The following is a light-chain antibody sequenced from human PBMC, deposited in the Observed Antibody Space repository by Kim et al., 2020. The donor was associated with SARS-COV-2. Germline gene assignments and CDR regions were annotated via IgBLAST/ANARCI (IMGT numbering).Light chain of an antibody. CDR3: QSYDSSLSGWV. J-gene: IGLJ3*02. CDR2: GNS. Sequence: QWVTISCTGSSSNIGAGYDVHWYQQLPGPAPKLLIYGNSNRPSGVPDRFSGSKSGTSASLAITGLQAEDEADYYCQSYDSSLSGWVFGGGTKLTVL. CDR1: SSNIGAGYD. V-gene: IGLV1-40*01.